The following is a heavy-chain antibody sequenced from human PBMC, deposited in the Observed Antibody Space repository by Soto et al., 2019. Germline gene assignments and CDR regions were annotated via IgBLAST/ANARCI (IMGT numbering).Heavy chain of an antibody. J-gene: IGHJ6*03. CDR1: GFTFDDYA. Sequence: PGGSLRLSCAASGFTFDDYAMHWVRQAPGKGLEWVSGISWNSGSIGYADSVKGRFTISRDNAKNSLYLQMNSLRAEDTALYYCAKDIDPNSLYYHYMDVWGKGTTVTVSS. V-gene: IGHV3-9*01. CDR2: ISWNSGSI. D-gene: IGHD3-9*01. CDR3: AKDIDPNSLYYHYMDV.